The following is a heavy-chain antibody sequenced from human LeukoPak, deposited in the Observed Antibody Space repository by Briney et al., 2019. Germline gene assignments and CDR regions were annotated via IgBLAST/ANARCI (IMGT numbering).Heavy chain of an antibody. J-gene: IGHJ4*02. V-gene: IGHV3-23*01. Sequence: GGSLRLSCAASGFTFSSYVMSWVRQAPGKGLEWVSAISGSGGSTYYADSVKGRFTISRDNSKNTLYLQMNSLRAEDTAVYFCARVGDYDYIWGSFDYWGQGTLVTVSS. CDR2: ISGSGGST. D-gene: IGHD3-16*01. CDR3: ARVGDYDYIWGSFDY. CDR1: GFTFSSYV.